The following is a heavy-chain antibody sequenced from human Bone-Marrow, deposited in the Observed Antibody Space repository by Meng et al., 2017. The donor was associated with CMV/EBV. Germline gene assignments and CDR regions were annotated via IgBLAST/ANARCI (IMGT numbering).Heavy chain of an antibody. CDR2: ISSSSSYI. CDR3: ARDPPYSSSWYYYYYGMDV. J-gene: IGHJ6*02. V-gene: IGHV3-21*01. D-gene: IGHD6-13*01. Sequence: GESLKISCAASGFTFSSYWMSWVRQAPGKGLEWVSSISSSSSYIYYADSVKGRFTISRDNAKNSLYLQMNSLRAEDTAVYYCARDPPYSSSWYYYYYGMDVWGQGTTVTVSS. CDR1: GFTFSSYW.